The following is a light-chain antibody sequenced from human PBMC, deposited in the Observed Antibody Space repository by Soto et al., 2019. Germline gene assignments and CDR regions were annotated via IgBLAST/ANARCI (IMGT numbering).Light chain of an antibody. CDR2: GAS. J-gene: IGKJ4*01. CDR1: QSIGNN. V-gene: IGKV3-15*01. Sequence: EIVMTQSPASLSVSPGERATLSCRASQSIGNNLAWYQQQLGQAPRLLIYGASTTATGVPARFSGSGSGTEFTLTIGSRQSEDVAVYYCQQYNDWPFLTFGGGTRVEIK. CDR3: QQYNDWPFLT.